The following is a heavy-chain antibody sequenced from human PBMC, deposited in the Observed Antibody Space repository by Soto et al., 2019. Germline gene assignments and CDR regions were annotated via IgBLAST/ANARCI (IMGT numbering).Heavy chain of an antibody. V-gene: IGHV1-69*13. CDR2: IIPIFGTA. J-gene: IGHJ5*02. CDR1: GGTFSSYA. Sequence: GASVKVSCKASGGTFSSYAISWVRQAPGQGLEWMGGIIPIFGTANYAQKFQGRVTITADESTSTAYMELSSLRSEDTAVYYCARVGLRGYSYGYNWFDPWGQGTLVTVSS. D-gene: IGHD5-18*01. CDR3: ARVGLRGYSYGYNWFDP.